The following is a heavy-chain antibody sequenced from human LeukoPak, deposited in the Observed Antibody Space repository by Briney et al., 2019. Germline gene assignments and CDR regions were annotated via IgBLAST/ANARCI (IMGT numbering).Heavy chain of an antibody. V-gene: IGHV3-30*03. J-gene: IGHJ6*02. D-gene: IGHD4-23*01. CDR2: ISSDGNTK. CDR3: ARENYGGISYGMDV. Sequence: GGSLRLSCTASGFTFGDYAFQWVRQAPGKGLEWMTVISSDGNTKYYADSVEGRFTISRDNSKNTLYLQMNSLRAEDTAVYYCARENYGGISYGMDVWGQGTTVTVSS. CDR1: GFTFGDYA.